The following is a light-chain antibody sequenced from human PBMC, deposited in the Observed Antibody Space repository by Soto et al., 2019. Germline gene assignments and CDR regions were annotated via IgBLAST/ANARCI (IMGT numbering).Light chain of an antibody. CDR1: QTVFHTSSNKAF. Sequence: DIVMTQSPDSLSVSLGERATINCTSSQTVFHTSSNKAFLAWYQQKAGQPPKLLFYWASTRESGVPARFSGGGSGTDFSLTISSLKPEDVAVYYCQQYYSSVTFGHGIKLEIK. CDR3: QQYYSSVT. J-gene: IGKJ2*01. CDR2: WAS. V-gene: IGKV4-1*01.